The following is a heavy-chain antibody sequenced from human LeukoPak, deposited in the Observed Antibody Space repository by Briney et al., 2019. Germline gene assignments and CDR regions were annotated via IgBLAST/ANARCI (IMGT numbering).Heavy chain of an antibody. Sequence: GASVKVSCKASGYTFTGYYMHWVRQAPGQGLEWRGWINPNSGGTNYAQKFQGWVTMTRDTSISTAYMELSRLRSDDTAVYYCARAAMNLDGYNWWYFDYWGQGTLVTVSS. D-gene: IGHD5-24*01. J-gene: IGHJ4*02. CDR3: ARAAMNLDGYNWWYFDY. V-gene: IGHV1-2*04. CDR2: INPNSGGT. CDR1: GYTFTGYY.